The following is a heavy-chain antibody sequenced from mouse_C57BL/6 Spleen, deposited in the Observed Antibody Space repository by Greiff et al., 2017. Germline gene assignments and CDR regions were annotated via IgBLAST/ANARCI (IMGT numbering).Heavy chain of an antibody. CDR3: ARGAGSSYRDYAMDY. D-gene: IGHD1-1*01. J-gene: IGHJ4*01. CDR2: IDPNSGGT. Sequence: QVQLQQPGAELVKPGASVKLSCKASGYTFTSYWMHWVKQRPGRGLEWIGRIDPNSGGTKYNEKFKSKATLTVDKPSSTADMQLSSLTSEDSAVYYCARGAGSSYRDYAMDYWGQGTSVTFSS. CDR1: GYTFTSYW. V-gene: IGHV1-72*01.